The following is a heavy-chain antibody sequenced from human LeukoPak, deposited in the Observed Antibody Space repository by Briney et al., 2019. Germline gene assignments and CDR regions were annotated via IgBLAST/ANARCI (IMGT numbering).Heavy chain of an antibody. CDR2: IIPIFGTA. CDR3: ARDARGFDWLLYFDY. V-gene: IGHV1-69*13. D-gene: IGHD3-9*01. Sequence: ASVKVSCKASGGTFSTYAISWVRQAPGQGLEWMGGIIPIFGTANYAQKFQGRVTSTADESTSTAYMELSSLRSEDTAVYYCARDARGFDWLLYFDYWGQGTLVTVSS. J-gene: IGHJ4*02. CDR1: GGTFSTYA.